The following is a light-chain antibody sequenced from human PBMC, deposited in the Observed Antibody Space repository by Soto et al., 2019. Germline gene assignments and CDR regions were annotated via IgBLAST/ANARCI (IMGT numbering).Light chain of an antibody. CDR3: CSYAGSYTFVV. Sequence: QSALTQSRSVSGSPGQSVTISCTGTINDVGGFNYVSWYQHHPGKAPKLMIYDVTKRLSGVPDRFSGSKSGNTASLTISGLQAEDEADYYCCSYAGSYTFVVFGGGTKLTVL. CDR1: INDVGGFNY. J-gene: IGLJ2*01. CDR2: DVT. V-gene: IGLV2-11*01.